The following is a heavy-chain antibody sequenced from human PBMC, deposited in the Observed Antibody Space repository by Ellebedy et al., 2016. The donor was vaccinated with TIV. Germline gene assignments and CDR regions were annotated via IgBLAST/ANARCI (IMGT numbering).Heavy chain of an antibody. CDR2: IYYTGST. D-gene: IGHD3-10*01. CDR1: GDSISRSSYY. CDR3: ARWFGELLYVRWFDP. Sequence: SETLSLTCTVSGDSISRSSYYWGWIRQPPGTGLEWIGSIYYTGSTGYNPSLKSRVAISADTSKNQFSLRLSSVTAADTAVYYCARWFGELLYVRWFDPWGQGTLVTVSS. J-gene: IGHJ5*02. V-gene: IGHV4-39*01.